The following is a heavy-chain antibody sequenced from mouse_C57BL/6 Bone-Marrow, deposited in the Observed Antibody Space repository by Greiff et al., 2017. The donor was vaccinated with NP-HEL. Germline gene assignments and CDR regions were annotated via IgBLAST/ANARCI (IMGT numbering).Heavy chain of an antibody. Sequence: EVMLVESGGDLVKPGGSLKLSCAASGFTFSSYGMSWVRQTPDKRLEWVATISSGGSYTYYPDSVKGRFTISRDNAKNTLYLQMSSLKSEDTAMYYCARLIPPLLLRRGSYYAMDYWGQGTSVTVSS. V-gene: IGHV5-6*01. CDR1: GFTFSSYG. J-gene: IGHJ4*01. D-gene: IGHD1-1*01. CDR3: ARLIPPLLLRRGSYYAMDY. CDR2: ISSGGSYT.